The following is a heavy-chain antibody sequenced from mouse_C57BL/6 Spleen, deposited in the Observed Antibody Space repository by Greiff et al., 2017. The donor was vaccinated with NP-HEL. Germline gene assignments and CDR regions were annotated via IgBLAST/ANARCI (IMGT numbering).Heavy chain of an antibody. CDR3: ARTTFDY. D-gene: IGHD1-1*01. V-gene: IGHV1-81*01. CDR1: GYTFTSDG. J-gene: IGHJ2*01. CDR2: IYPRSGNT. Sequence: QVQLQQSGAELARPWATVKLSCTASGYTFTSDGISWVKQSTGQSLEWIGEIYPRSGNTYYNEKFKGKATMTADKSSRTAYMELRSLTSADSAVYFCARTTFDYWGQGTTLTVSS.